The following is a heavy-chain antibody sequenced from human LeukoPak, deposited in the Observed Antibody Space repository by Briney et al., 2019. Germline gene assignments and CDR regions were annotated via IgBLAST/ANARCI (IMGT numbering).Heavy chain of an antibody. CDR2: ISTYNGNT. V-gene: IGHV1-18*01. J-gene: IGHJ4*02. CDR3: AREILTGYYIVDY. CDR1: GYTFTKYG. Sequence: SVKVSCKASGYTFTKYGITWVRQAPGQGLEWMGWISTYNGNTNYAQKLQGRVTMTTDTSTSTAYMELRSLRSDDTAVYYCAREILTGYYIVDYWGQGTLVTVSS. D-gene: IGHD3-9*01.